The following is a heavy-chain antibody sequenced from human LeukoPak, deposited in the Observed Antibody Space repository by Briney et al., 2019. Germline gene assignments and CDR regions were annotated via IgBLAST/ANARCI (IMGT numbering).Heavy chain of an antibody. Sequence: GAAVKVSCKTSGYTFTGYDINWVRQAPGQGLEWMGRMKSNSGDTHFAQKFQGRLTMTRNTSINTAFMELSSLRSEDAAVYYCARGEYSSSWYPFDYWGQGSLVTVSS. V-gene: IGHV1-8*01. J-gene: IGHJ4*02. CDR3: ARGEYSSSWYPFDY. D-gene: IGHD6-13*01. CDR2: MKSNSGDT. CDR1: GYTFTGYD.